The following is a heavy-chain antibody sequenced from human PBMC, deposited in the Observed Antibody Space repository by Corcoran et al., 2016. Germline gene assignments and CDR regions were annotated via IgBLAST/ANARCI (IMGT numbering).Heavy chain of an antibody. CDR3: ARVPTITSRGIMDV. J-gene: IGHJ6*02. V-gene: IGHV1-69*01. Sequence: QVQLVQSGAEVKKPGSSVKVSCKTSGGTFNSYAINWVRQAPGQGLEWMGGIIPIFGTANYAQKFQGRVTITADEYTSTAYMELSSLRSEDTAVYYCARVPTITSRGIMDVWGQGTTVTVSS. D-gene: IGHD4-4*01. CDR2: IIPIFGTA. CDR1: GGTFNSYA.